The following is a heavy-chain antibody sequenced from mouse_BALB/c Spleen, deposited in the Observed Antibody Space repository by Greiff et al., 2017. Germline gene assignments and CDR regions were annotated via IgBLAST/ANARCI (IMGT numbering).Heavy chain of an antibody. V-gene: IGHV14-4*02. CDR1: GFNIKDYY. J-gene: IGHJ4*01. D-gene: IGHD2-4*01. Sequence: EVKLQESGAELVRSGASVKLSCTASGFNIKDYYMHWVKQRPEQGLEWIGWIDPENGDTEYAPKFQGKATMTADTSSNTAYLQLSSLTSEDTAVYYCNSYDYGNYAMDYWGQGTSVTVSS. CDR2: IDPENGDT. CDR3: NSYDYGNYAMDY.